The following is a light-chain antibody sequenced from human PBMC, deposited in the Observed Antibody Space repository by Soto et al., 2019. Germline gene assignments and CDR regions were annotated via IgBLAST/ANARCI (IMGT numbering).Light chain of an antibody. CDR2: SNN. CDR1: SSNIGSNT. J-gene: IGLJ3*02. Sequence: QSVLTQPPSASGTPGQRVTISCSGSSSNIGSNTVNWYQQLPGTAPKLLIYSNNQRPSGVPDRFSGSKSGTSASLAISGLQSEEEADYYCAAWDDSLNGWVFGGGTKRTVL. V-gene: IGLV1-44*01. CDR3: AAWDDSLNGWV.